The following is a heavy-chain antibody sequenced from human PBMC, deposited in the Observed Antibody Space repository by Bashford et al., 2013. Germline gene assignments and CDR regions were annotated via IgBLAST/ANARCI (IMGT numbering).Heavy chain of an antibody. D-gene: IGHD6-13*01. CDR3: ARDQTVVGYSSSWYVLAPFAFDI. CDR2: ISWNSGSI. J-gene: IGHJ3*02. CDR1: GFTFSDYY. Sequence: GSLRLSCAASGFTFSDYYMSWIRQAPGKGLEWVSGISWNSGSIGYADSVKGRFTISRDNAKNSLYLQMNSLRAEDTAVYYCARDQTVVGYSSSWYVLAPFAFDIWGQGTMVTVSS. V-gene: IGHV3-20*04.